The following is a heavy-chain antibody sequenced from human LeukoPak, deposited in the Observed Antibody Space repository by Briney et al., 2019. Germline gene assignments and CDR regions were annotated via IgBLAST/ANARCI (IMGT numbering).Heavy chain of an antibody. D-gene: IGHD1-14*01. CDR2: ISWDGGST. J-gene: IGHJ4*02. Sequence: PGGSLRLSCAASGFTFDDYAMHWVRQAPGKGLEWVSLISWDGGSTYYADSVKGRFTISRDNSKNPLYLQMNSLRAEDTALYYCAKGGTSSRIGYWGQGTLVTVSS. V-gene: IGHV3-43D*03. CDR1: GFTFDDYA. CDR3: AKGGTSSRIGY.